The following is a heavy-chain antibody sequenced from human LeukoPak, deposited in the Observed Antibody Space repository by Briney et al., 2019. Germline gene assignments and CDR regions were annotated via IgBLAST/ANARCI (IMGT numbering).Heavy chain of an antibody. D-gene: IGHD3-10*01. CDR3: AKASSKYGSGSLYYYYYMDV. CDR2: IYSGRST. CDR1: GFTVSSYY. V-gene: IGHV3-66*01. Sequence: GGSLRLSCAASGFTVSSYYMSWVRQAPGKGLEWVSVIYSGRSTSYADSVKGRFTIFRDNSKNTLDLQINSLRAEDTAVYYCAKASSKYGSGSLYYYYYMDVWGKGTTVTISS. J-gene: IGHJ6*03.